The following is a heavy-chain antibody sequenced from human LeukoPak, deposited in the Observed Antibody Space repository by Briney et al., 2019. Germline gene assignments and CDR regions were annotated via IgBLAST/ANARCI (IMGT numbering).Heavy chain of an antibody. Sequence: GGSLRLSCAASGFTFSSYAMHWVRQAPGKGLEWVAVISYDGSNKYYADSVKGRFTISRDNSKNTLYLQMNSLRAEDTAVYYCAKDRRQLLWFAIDIWGQGTMVTVSS. V-gene: IGHV3-30-3*01. J-gene: IGHJ3*02. CDR2: ISYDGSNK. CDR3: AKDRRQLLWFAIDI. D-gene: IGHD2-2*01. CDR1: GFTFSSYA.